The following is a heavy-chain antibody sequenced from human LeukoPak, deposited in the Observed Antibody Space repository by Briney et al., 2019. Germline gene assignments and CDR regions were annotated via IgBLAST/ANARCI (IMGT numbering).Heavy chain of an antibody. V-gene: IGHV1-2*02. CDR2: INPSSGRT. CDR3: ARGSSIHVLLYHYYYMDV. D-gene: IGHD2-2*01. J-gene: IGHJ6*03. CDR1: GYTFTGYY. Sequence: ASVKVSCRASGYTFTGYYMHWVRQAPGQGLEWMGWINPSSGRTNYAQNFQDRVAMTRDTSISTAYMELSSLRSDDTAVYYCARGSSIHVLLYHYYYMDVWGKGTTVAVSS.